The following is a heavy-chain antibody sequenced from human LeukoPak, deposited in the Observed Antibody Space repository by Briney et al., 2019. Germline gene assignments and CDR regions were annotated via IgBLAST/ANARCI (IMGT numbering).Heavy chain of an antibody. CDR1: GGSISSYY. V-gene: IGHV4-4*07. CDR3: ARMVRGVIIVPYGMDV. J-gene: IGHJ6*02. D-gene: IGHD3-10*01. CDR2: IYTSGST. Sequence: SETLSLTCTVSGGSISSYYWSWIRQPAGKGLEWIGRIYTSGSTNYNPSLKSRVTMSVDTSKNQFSLKLSSVTAADTAVYYCARMVRGVIIVPYGMDVWGQGTTVTVSS.